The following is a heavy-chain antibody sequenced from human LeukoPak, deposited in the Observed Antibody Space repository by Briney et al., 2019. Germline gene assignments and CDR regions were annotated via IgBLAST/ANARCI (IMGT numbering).Heavy chain of an antibody. D-gene: IGHD3-22*01. J-gene: IGHJ4*02. CDR3: ARDPTMIVVVTFYFDY. Sequence: GGSLRLSCAASGFTFSSYAMHWVRQAPGKGLEWVAVISYDGSNKYYADSVKGRFTISRDNSKNTLYLQMNSLRAEDTAVYYCARDPTMIVVVTFYFDYWGQGTLVTVSS. CDR2: ISYDGSNK. V-gene: IGHV3-30*04. CDR1: GFTFSSYA.